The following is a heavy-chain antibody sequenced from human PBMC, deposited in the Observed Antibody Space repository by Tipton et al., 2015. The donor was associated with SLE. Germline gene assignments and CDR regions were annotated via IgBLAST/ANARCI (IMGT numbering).Heavy chain of an antibody. CDR2: IYHSGST. J-gene: IGHJ4*02. CDR1: GYSISSGYY. V-gene: IGHV4-38-2*02. Sequence: GLVKPSETLSLTCAVSGYSISSGYYWGWIRQPPGKGLEWIGSIYHSGSTYYNPSLKSRVTISVDTSKNQFSLKLSSVTAADTAVYYCARDVDIVVVVAATRFDYWGQGTLVTVSS. CDR3: ARDVDIVVVVAATRFDY. D-gene: IGHD2-15*01.